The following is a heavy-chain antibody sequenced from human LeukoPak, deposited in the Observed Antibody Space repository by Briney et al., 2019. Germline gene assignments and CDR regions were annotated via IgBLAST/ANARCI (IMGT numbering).Heavy chain of an antibody. CDR3: ARSSGYDSPFDY. CDR2: VNLNSGGP. V-gene: IGHV1-2*02. D-gene: IGHD5-12*01. Sequence: GASVKVSCKASGYSFTGYYMHWVRPAPGQGLNGMGWVNLNSGGPNYAQKFQGRVTMTRDTSISTAYMELSSLRSDDTAVYYCARSSGYDSPFDYWGQGTLVIVSS. J-gene: IGHJ4*02. CDR1: GYSFTGYY.